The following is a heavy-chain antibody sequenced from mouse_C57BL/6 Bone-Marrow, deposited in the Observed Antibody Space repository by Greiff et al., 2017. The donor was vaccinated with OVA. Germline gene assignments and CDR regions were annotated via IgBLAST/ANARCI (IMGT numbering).Heavy chain of an antibody. CDR3: ARANWDGDFDY. Sequence: VQLQQSGPGLVKPSQTVFLTCTVTGISITTGNYRWSWIRQFPGNKLEWIGYIYYSGTITYNPSLTSRTTITRDTPKNQFFLEMNSLTAEDTATYYCARANWDGDFDYWGQGTTLTVSS. D-gene: IGHD4-1*01. CDR2: IYYSGTI. V-gene: IGHV3-5*01. J-gene: IGHJ2*01. CDR1: GISITTGNYR.